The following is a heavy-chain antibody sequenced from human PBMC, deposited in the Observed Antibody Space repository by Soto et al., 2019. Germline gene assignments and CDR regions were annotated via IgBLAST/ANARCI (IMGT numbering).Heavy chain of an antibody. V-gene: IGHV3-23*01. D-gene: IGHD4-17*01. CDR1: GFTFSSYA. Sequence: EVQLLESGGGLVQPGGSLRLSCAASGFTFSSYAMSWVRQAPGKGLEWVSAISGSGGSTYYADSVKGRFTISRDNXKXTLYLQMNSLRAEDTAVYYCAKLRDSKGKRDYAEDYWGQGTLVTVSS. CDR2: ISGSGGST. J-gene: IGHJ4*02. CDR3: AKLRDSKGKRDYAEDY.